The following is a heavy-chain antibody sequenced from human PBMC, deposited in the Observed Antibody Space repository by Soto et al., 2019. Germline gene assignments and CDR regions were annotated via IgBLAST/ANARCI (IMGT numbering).Heavy chain of an antibody. CDR2: IYYSGST. D-gene: IGHD7-27*01. CDR1: GGSVSSGSYY. CDR3: ERLTGMYGMDV. V-gene: IGHV4-61*01. J-gene: IGHJ6*02. Sequence: SETLSLTCTVSGGSVSSGSYYWSWIRQPPGKGLEWIGYIYYSGSTNYNPSLKSRVTISVDTSKNQFSLKLSSVTAADTAVYYCERLTGMYGMDVWGQGTTVTVSS.